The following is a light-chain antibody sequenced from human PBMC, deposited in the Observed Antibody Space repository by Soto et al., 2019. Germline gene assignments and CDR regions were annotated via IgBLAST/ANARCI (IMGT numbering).Light chain of an antibody. Sequence: QSVLTQPPSASGTPGQRVTISCSESSSSIGGNTVNWYQQLPGTAPRLLIYNDRQRPSGVPDRFSASKSGTSASLAVSGLQAEDEADYYCSSYAGSNNFFVFGTGTKVTVL. CDR1: SSSIGGNT. J-gene: IGLJ1*01. CDR2: NDR. V-gene: IGLV1-44*01. CDR3: SSYAGSNNFFV.